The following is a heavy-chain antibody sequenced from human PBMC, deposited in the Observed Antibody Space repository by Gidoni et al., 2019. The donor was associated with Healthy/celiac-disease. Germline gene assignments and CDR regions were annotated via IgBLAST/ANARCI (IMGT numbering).Heavy chain of an antibody. D-gene: IGHD3-22*01. V-gene: IGHV4-34*01. CDR1: GGSFSGSY. CDR3: ARGQIDYDSSGYYSPFDY. J-gene: IGHJ4*02. CDR2: INHSGST. Sequence: QVQLQQWGAGLLKPSETLSLTCAVYGGSFSGSYWSWIRQPPGKGLEWSGEINHSGSTNDNPSLKSRVTISVYTSTNQFSLKLSSVTAADTAVYYCARGQIDYDSSGYYSPFDYWGQGTLVTVSS.